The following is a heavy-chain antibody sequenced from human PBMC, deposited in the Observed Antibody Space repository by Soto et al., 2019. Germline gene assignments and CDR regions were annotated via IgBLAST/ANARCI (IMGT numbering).Heavy chain of an antibody. J-gene: IGHJ4*02. CDR3: AGARITIFGVVMPFDY. CDR2: INHSGST. V-gene: IGHV4-34*01. Sequence: SETLSLTCAVYGGSFSGYYWSWIRQPPWKGLEWIGEINHSGSTNYTPSLKSRVTISVDTSKTQFSRKLSSVTAADTAVYYCAGARITIFGVVMPFDYWGQGTLVTVSS. D-gene: IGHD3-3*01. CDR1: GGSFSGYY.